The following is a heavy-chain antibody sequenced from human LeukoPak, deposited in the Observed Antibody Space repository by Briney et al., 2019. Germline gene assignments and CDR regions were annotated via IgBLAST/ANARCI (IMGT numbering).Heavy chain of an antibody. D-gene: IGHD4-17*01. Sequence: PSETLSLTCAVSSYSISSGAYWGWIRQSPGRGLEWVGSIFHSGNSYYNPSLKSRLTMSVDTSKNQFSLKLTSVTAADTALYYCARVTYVDDMLYQYFDYWGQGILVTVSS. J-gene: IGHJ4*02. CDR1: SYSISSGAY. CDR3: ARVTYVDDMLYQYFDY. CDR2: IFHSGNS. V-gene: IGHV4-38-2*01.